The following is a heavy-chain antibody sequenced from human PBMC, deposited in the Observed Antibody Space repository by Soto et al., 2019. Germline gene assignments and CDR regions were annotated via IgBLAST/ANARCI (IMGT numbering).Heavy chain of an antibody. CDR3: ARLDYDILTGYPVPADY. CDR1: GGSFSGYY. CDR2: INHSGST. V-gene: IGHV4-34*01. D-gene: IGHD3-9*01. J-gene: IGHJ4*02. Sequence: SETLSLTCAVYGGSFSGYYWSWIRQPPGKGLEWTGEINHSGSTNYNPSLKSRVTISVDTSKNQFSLKLSSVTAADTAVYYCARLDYDILTGYPVPADYWGQGTLVTVSS.